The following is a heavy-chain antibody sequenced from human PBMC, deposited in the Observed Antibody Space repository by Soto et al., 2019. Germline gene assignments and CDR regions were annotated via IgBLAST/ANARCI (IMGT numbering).Heavy chain of an antibody. CDR2: IIPIFGTA. CDR1: GGTFSSCA. D-gene: IGHD3-22*01. J-gene: IGHJ4*02. V-gene: IGHV1-69*13. Sequence: ASVKVSCKASGGTFSSCAISWVRQAPGQGLEWMGGIIPIFGTANYAQKFQGRVTITADESTSTAYMELSSLRSEDTAVYYCARGPPGYYLPFDYWGQGTLVTVSS. CDR3: ARGPPGYYLPFDY.